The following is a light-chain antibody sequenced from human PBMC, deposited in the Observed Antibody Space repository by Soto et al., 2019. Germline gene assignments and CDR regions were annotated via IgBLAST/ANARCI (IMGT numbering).Light chain of an antibody. CDR1: QSVGSN. V-gene: IGKV3-20*01. CDR2: GAS. J-gene: IGKJ1*01. CDR3: QQYGSSGT. Sequence: EVVMTQSPATLSASPGERAPLSCRASQSVGSNLAWYQQKPGQAPRLLIYGASNRATGVPDRFSGSGSGTDFTLTISRLEPEDFAVYYCQQYGSSGTFGQGTKVDIK.